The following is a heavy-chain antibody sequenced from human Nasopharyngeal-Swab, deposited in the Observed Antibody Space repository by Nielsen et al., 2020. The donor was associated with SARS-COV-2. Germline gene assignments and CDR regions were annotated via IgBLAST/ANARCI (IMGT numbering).Heavy chain of an antibody. V-gene: IGHV4-61*02. J-gene: IGHJ3*02. CDR1: GGSISSGSYY. D-gene: IGHD4-23*01. CDR3: ARDGGDAFDI. Sequence: SETLSLTCTVSGGSISSGSYYWSWIRQPAGRGLEWIGRMYTSGSTTYNPSLKSRVTISVDTSKNQFSLKLSSVTAADTAVYYCARDGGDAFDIWGQGTMVTVSS. CDR2: MYTSGST.